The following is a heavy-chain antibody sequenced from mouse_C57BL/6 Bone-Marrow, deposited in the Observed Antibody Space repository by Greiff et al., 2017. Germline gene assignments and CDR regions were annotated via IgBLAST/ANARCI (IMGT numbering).Heavy chain of an antibody. Sequence: QVQLQQPGAELVKPGASVKMSCTASGYTFTSYWITWVKQRPGPGLEWIGDIYPGSGSTNYNEKFKSKATLTVDTSSSTAYMQLSSLPSEDSAVYYCARPYYSNYWYFDVWGTGTTVTVSS. CDR3: ARPYYSNYWYFDV. D-gene: IGHD2-5*01. J-gene: IGHJ1*03. V-gene: IGHV1-55*01. CDR1: GYTFTSYW. CDR2: IYPGSGST.